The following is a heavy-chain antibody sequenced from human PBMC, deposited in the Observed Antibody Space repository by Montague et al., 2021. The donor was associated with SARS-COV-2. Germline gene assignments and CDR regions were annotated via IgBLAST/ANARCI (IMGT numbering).Heavy chain of an antibody. CDR3: ARGPIYGSDRYNCCDP. Sequence: QSGAEVKKTDASMKTSCKASGYIFPIYWIGWLRQLPGKSVVWMGALYPRDSDTRYSPSFQGQLTISIDKSISTAYLQWSSLKASDTAMYYCARGPIYGSDRYNCCDPWGQGTLVTVSS. CDR1: GYIFPIYW. D-gene: IGHD3-10*01. V-gene: IGHV5-51*03. J-gene: IGHJ5*02. CDR2: LYPRDSDT.